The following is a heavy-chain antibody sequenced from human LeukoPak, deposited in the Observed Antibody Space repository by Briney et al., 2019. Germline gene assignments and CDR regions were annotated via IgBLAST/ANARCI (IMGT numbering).Heavy chain of an antibody. CDR2: ISWNSGSI. J-gene: IGHJ5*01. V-gene: IGHV3-9*01. CDR3: AKDIRGDYYDSSGYSDS. D-gene: IGHD3-22*01. CDR1: GFTFDDYA. Sequence: GGSLRPSCAASGFTFDDYAMHWVRQAPGKGLEWVSGISWNSGSIGYADSVKGRFTISRDNAKNSLYLQMNSLRAEDTALYYCAKDIRGDYYDSSGYSDSWGQGTLVTVSS.